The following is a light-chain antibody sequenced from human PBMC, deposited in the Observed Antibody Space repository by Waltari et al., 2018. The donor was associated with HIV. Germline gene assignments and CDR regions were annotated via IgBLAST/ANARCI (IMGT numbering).Light chain of an antibody. CDR2: AES. J-gene: IGKJ2*01. CDR1: QGISSY. V-gene: IGKV1-8*01. Sequence: AIRMTQSPSSFSASTGDRVTITCRASQGISSYLALYQQKPGKAPKLLIYAESTLQRGVPSRFSGSGSGTDFTLTISCLQSEDFATYYCQQYYSYPYTFGQGTKLEIK. CDR3: QQYYSYPYT.